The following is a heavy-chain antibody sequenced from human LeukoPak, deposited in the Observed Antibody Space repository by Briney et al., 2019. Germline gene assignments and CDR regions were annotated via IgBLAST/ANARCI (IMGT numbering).Heavy chain of an antibody. CDR2: IYTSGST. V-gene: IGHV4-4*07. Sequence: SETLSLTCTVSGGSISSYYWSWIRQPAGRGLEWIGRIYTSGSTNYNPSLKSRVTMSVDTSKNQFSLKLSSVTAADTAVYYCARELVDTAMVRFDYWGQGTLVTVSS. CDR1: GGSISSYY. J-gene: IGHJ4*02. D-gene: IGHD5-18*01. CDR3: ARELVDTAMVRFDY.